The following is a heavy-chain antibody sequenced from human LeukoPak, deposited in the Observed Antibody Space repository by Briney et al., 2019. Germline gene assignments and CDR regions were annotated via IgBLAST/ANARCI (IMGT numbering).Heavy chain of an antibody. D-gene: IGHD6-13*01. Sequence: GGSLRLSCVVPGIPFSDYYMNWIRKAPGKGLEWISYISSSSSYTDYADSVKGRFTISRDNAKSALYLQMHSLRLEDTAVYYCAAGTAADFWGQGTLVTVSS. CDR3: AAGTAADF. CDR1: GIPFSDYY. J-gene: IGHJ4*02. V-gene: IGHV3-11*03. CDR2: ISSSSSYT.